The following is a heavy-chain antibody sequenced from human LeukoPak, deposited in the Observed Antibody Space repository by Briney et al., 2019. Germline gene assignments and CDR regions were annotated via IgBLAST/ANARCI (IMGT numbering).Heavy chain of an antibody. J-gene: IGHJ5*02. V-gene: IGHV4-39*01. CDR3: ASHYYDFWSGYYSWFDP. CDR2: IYYSGST. Sequence: SETPSLTCTVSGGSISSSSYSWGWIRQPPGKGLEWIGSIYYSGSTYYNPSLKSRVAISVDTSKNQFSLKLSSVTAADTAVYYCASHYYDFWSGYYSWFDPWGQGTLVTVSS. CDR1: GGSISSSSYS. D-gene: IGHD3-3*01.